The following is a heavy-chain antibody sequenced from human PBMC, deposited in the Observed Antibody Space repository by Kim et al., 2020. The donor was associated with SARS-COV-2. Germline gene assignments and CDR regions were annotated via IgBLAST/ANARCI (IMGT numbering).Heavy chain of an antibody. CDR2: IKSKTDGGTT. CDR3: TGTRIAAAGRGSQVDVPYYDSGMDV. J-gene: IGHJ6*01. CDR1: GFTFSNAW. V-gene: IGHV3-15*01. Sequence: GGSLRLSCAASGFTFSNAWMSWVRQAPGKGLEWVGRIKSKTDGGTTDYAAPGNGRFTIARDDSKNTLYLHMNSRKTEDTAVYYCTGTRIAAAGRGSQVDVPYYDSGMDVWGQGATVTVSS. D-gene: IGHD6-13*01.